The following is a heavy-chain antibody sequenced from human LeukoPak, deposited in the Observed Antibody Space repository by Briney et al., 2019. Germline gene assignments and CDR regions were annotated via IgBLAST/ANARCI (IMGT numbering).Heavy chain of an antibody. CDR2: INHSGST. CDR1: GGSFSGYY. J-gene: IGHJ5*02. Sequence: PSETLSLICAVYGGSFSGYYWSWIRQPPGKGLEWIGEINHSGSTNYNPSLKSRVTISVDTSKNQFSLKLSSVTAADTAVYYCARTKRRVGMATIWFDPWGQGTLVTVSS. V-gene: IGHV4-34*01. D-gene: IGHD5-24*01. CDR3: ARTKRRVGMATIWFDP.